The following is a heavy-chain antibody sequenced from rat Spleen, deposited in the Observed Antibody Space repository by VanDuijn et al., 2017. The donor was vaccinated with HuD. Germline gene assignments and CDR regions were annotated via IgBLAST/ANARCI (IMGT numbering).Heavy chain of an antibody. J-gene: IGHJ2*01. D-gene: IGHD4-3*01. Sequence: EVKLVESGGGLVQPGRSLRLSCAASGFNFNDYWMGWVRQAPGKGLEWIGEINEDSSTIKYSPSLKDKFTISRDNAQNTLYLQMSKLGSEDTAIYYCVREEFGVAYWGQGVMVTVSS. CDR2: INEDSSTI. CDR3: VREEFGVAY. V-gene: IGHV4-2*01. CDR1: GFNFNDYW.